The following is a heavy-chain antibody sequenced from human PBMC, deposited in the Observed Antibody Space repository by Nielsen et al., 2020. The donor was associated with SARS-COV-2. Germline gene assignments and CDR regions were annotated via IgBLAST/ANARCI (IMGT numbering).Heavy chain of an antibody. V-gene: IGHV3-7*01. D-gene: IGHD3-3*01. CDR3: AREGTNYDFWSGYYPNYYYYYMDV. Sequence: WIRQPPGKGLEWVANIKQDGSEKYYVDSVKGRFTISRDNAKNSLYLQMNSLRAEDTAVYYCAREGTNYDFWSGYYPNYYYYYMDVWGKGTTVIVSS. CDR2: IKQDGSEK. J-gene: IGHJ6*03.